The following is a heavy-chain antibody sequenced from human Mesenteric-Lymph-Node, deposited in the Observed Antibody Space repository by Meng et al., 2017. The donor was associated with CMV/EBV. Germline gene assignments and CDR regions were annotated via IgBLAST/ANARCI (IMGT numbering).Heavy chain of an antibody. J-gene: IGHJ5*02. V-gene: IGHV3-30*04. Sequence: GGSLRLSCAASGFSLSDYAVHWVRQAPGKGLEWVAVILFNGNDKYYAESVKGRFIISRDNSKNTVHLQMISLTAEDTAVYYCARDARPSIAARYNWFDPWGQGTLVTVSS. CDR2: ILFNGNDK. D-gene: IGHD6-6*01. CDR3: ARDARPSIAARYNWFDP. CDR1: GFSLSDYA.